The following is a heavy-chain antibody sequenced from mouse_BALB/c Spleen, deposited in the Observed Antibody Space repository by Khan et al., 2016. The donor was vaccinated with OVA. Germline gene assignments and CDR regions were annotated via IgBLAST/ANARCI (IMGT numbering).Heavy chain of an antibody. D-gene: IGHD2-10*01. CDR3: ARPPYFSYVMVY. Sequence: QIQLVQSGPELKKPGETVKISCKVSGYTFTNFGMNWVKQAPGKGLKWMGWINTYTGETTYADDFKGRVAFTLETSSSTAYLQLNNLKTEDTATDFCARPPYFSYVMVYWGQGTSVTVSA. CDR2: INTYTGET. CDR1: GYTFTNFG. J-gene: IGHJ4*01. V-gene: IGHV9-3-1*01.